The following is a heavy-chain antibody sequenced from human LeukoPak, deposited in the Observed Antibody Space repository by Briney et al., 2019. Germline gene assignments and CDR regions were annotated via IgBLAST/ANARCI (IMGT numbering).Heavy chain of an antibody. D-gene: IGHD3-3*01. J-gene: IGHJ5*02. CDR2: IYHSGST. Sequence: SETLSLTCAVSGGSISSSNWWSWVRQPPGKGLEWIGEIYHSGSTYYNPSLKSRVTISVDTSKNQFSLKLSSVTAADTAVYYCARRIRFLEWVNWFDPWGQGTLVTVSS. CDR1: GGSISSSNW. CDR3: ARRIRFLEWVNWFDP. V-gene: IGHV4-4*02.